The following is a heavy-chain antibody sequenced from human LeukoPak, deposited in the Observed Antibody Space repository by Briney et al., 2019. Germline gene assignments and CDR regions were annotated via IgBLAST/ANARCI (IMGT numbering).Heavy chain of an antibody. CDR3: ARDPSITSGYSHDAFDF. J-gene: IGHJ3*01. Sequence: GGSLRLSCAASGFAFSMYWMSWVRQASGKGLEWVATINQDGSQKYYVDSVKGRFTISRDNAKNSLYLQMNSLRAEDTAVYYCARDPSITSGYSHDAFDFWGQGTTVTVSS. CDR2: INQDGSQK. D-gene: IGHD3-22*01. V-gene: IGHV3-7*05. CDR1: GFAFSMYW.